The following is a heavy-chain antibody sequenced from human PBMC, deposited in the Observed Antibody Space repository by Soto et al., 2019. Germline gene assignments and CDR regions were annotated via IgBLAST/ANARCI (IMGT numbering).Heavy chain of an antibody. CDR3: AREGPGRGGYNLY. CDR1: GGTFSSYA. V-gene: IGHV1-69*13. Sequence: GASVKVSCKASGGTFSSYAISWVRQAPGQGLEWMGGIIPIFGTANYAQKFQGRVTITADESTSTAYMELSSLRSEDTAVYYCAREGPGRGGYNLYWGQGTLVTVSS. CDR2: IIPIFGTA. D-gene: IGHD5-12*01. J-gene: IGHJ4*02.